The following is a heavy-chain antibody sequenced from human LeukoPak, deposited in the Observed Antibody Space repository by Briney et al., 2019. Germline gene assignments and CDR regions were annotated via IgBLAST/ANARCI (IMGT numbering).Heavy chain of an antibody. J-gene: IGHJ4*02. V-gene: IGHV3-74*01. CDR3: GRDYTGRGDY. Sequence: GGSLRLSCAVSGFTFSSYWMSWVRQAPGKGLVWVSRISSDGSSTTYADSVKGRFTISRDNAKNTLYLQMNSLRAEDTAVYYCGRDYTGRGDYWGQGTLVTVSS. CDR1: GFTFSSYW. D-gene: IGHD1-14*01. CDR2: ISSDGSST.